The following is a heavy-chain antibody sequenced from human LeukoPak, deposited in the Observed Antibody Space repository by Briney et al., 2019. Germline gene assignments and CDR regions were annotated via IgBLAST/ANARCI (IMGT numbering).Heavy chain of an antibody. CDR2: ISSRGSTI. Sequence: GGSLRLSCAPSGFTLSDYYMSWIRQAPGKGLEWVSYISSRGSTIYYADSVKGRFTISRDNAKNSLYLQMNSLRAEDTAVYYCARGFRHYYDSSGYLVYWRGGRLVAVCS. CDR3: ARGFRHYYDSSGYLVY. J-gene: IGHJ4*02. D-gene: IGHD3-22*01. V-gene: IGHV3-11*01. CDR1: GFTLSDYY.